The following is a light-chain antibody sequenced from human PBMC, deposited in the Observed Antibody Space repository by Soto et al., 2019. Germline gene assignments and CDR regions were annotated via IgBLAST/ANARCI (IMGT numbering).Light chain of an antibody. CDR2: GAS. CDR1: QSISSN. CDR3: QQRSNWPPIT. J-gene: IGKJ5*01. Sequence: EIVMTQSPGTLSVSPGERATLSCRASQSISSNLAWYQQKPGQAPRLLIYGASTRATGIPARFSGSGSATEFTLTISSLQSEDSAVYYCQQRSNWPPITFGQGTRLEIK. V-gene: IGKV3-15*01.